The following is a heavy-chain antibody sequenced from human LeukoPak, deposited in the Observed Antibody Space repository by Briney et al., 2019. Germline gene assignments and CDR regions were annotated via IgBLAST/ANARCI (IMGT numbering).Heavy chain of an antibody. V-gene: IGHV1-69*13. CDR3: ARGYYDFWSGYYEVSDY. CDR1: GGTFSSYA. J-gene: IGHJ4*02. Sequence: SVKVSCKASGGTFSSYAISWVRQAPGQGLEWMGGIIPIFGTANYAQKFQGRVTITADESTSTAYMELSSLRSEDTAVYYCARGYYDFWSGYYEVSDYWGQGTLVTVSS. CDR2: IIPIFGTA. D-gene: IGHD3-3*01.